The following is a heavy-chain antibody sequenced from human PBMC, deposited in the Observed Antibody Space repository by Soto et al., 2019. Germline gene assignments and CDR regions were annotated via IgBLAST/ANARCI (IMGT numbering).Heavy chain of an antibody. CDR2: IYYSGST. D-gene: IGHD6-13*01. Sequence: PSDTLSLTCTVSGGSISSYYWIWIRQPPGKGLEWIGYIYYSGSTNYNPSLKSRVTISVDTSKNQFSLKLSSVTAADTAVYYCARSGAAAAWFDPWGQGTLVTVSS. CDR1: GGSISSYY. CDR3: ARSGAAAAWFDP. J-gene: IGHJ5*02. V-gene: IGHV4-59*07.